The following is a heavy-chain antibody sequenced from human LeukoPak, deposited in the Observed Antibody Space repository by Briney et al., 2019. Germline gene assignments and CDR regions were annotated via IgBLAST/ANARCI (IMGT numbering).Heavy chain of an antibody. CDR2: ISGSGGST. CDR3: AKSLGRIAVAARSDY. D-gene: IGHD6-19*01. CDR1: GFTFSSYA. Sequence: PGGSLRLSCAASGFTFSSYAMSWVRQDPGKGLEWVSAISGSGGSTYYADSVKGRFTISRDNSKNTLYLQMNSLRAEDTAVYYCAKSLGRIAVAARSDYWGQGTLVTVSS. J-gene: IGHJ4*02. V-gene: IGHV3-23*01.